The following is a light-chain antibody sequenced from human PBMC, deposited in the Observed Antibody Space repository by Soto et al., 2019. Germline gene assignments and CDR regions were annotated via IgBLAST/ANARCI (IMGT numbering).Light chain of an antibody. CDR3: NSYTSRSTYV. Sequence: QSALTQPASVSGSPGQSITISCTGTSSDVGGYKYVSWYQQHPGKAPKLIIYEVSDRPSGVSNRFSGSKSGNTASLTSSGLQAEDEADYYCNSYTSRSTYVFGTGTKVTVL. J-gene: IGLJ1*01. CDR2: EVS. CDR1: SSDVGGYKY. V-gene: IGLV2-14*01.